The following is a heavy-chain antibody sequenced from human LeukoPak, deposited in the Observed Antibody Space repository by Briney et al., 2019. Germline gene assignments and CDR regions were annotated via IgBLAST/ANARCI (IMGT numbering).Heavy chain of an antibody. CDR3: VQTTGWPGFDY. CDR2: IYSGVPT. D-gene: IGHD1-1*01. Sequence: PSETLSLTCTTSGVSINRFYWSWVRQPPGQGLEWIGNIYSGVPTYYNPSLQSRVTISVDTSKNQFSLNLTSVTAADTAMYYCVQTTGWPGFDYWGQGILVTVSS. CDR1: GVSINRFY. V-gene: IGHV4-4*09. J-gene: IGHJ4*02.